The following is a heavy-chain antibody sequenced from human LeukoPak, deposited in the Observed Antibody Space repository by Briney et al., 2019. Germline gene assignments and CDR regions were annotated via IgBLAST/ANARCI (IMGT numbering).Heavy chain of an antibody. CDR2: IKQDGSEK. CDR1: GFTFSRYW. J-gene: IGHJ4*02. Sequence: GGSLRLSCAASGFTFSRYWISWVRQAPGKGLEWVANIKQDGSEKYYVDSVKGRFTISRDNAKNTLYLEMNSLRGEDTAVYYCVRVSCTNGVCYGFDYWGQGTLVTVSS. D-gene: IGHD2-8*01. CDR3: VRVSCTNGVCYGFDY. V-gene: IGHV3-7*01.